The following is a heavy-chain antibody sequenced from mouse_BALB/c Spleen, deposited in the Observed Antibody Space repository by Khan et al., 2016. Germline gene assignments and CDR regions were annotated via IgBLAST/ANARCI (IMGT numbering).Heavy chain of an antibody. CDR1: GCAFSSSW. CDR2: IYPGDGDT. Sequence: QVQLKESGAELVRPGSSVKISCKASGCAFSSSWMNWVKQRPGQGLEWIGQIYPGDGDTNYNGMFKGKATLTADKASSTAYMQLSSLTSEDSAVYFCARAYYYGSLYWGQGTTLTVSS. J-gene: IGHJ2*01. D-gene: IGHD1-1*01. V-gene: IGHV1-80*01. CDR3: ARAYYYGSLY.